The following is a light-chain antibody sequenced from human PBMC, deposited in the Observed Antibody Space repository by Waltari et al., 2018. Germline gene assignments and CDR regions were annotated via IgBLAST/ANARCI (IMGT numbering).Light chain of an antibody. Sequence: QSVLTQPPSVSGAPGQRVTISCTGSGSNIGAGYDVHWYQQLPGKAPKLLIYGDKTWAVGGPGRFFGSQAGTLASPGIAGVPGWGGACYYCQSYDTSLSVVFGGGTKLTVL. CDR1: GSNIGAGYD. CDR3: QSYDTSLSVV. J-gene: IGLJ2*01. CDR2: GDK. V-gene: IGLV1-40*01.